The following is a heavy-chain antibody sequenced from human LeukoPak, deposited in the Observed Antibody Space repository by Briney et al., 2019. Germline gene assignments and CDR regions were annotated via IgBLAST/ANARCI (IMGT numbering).Heavy chain of an antibody. J-gene: IGHJ5*02. V-gene: IGHV1-69*01. Sequence: SVKVSCKASGGTFSSHAISWVRQAPGQGLEWMGGIIPIFGTANYAQKFKGRVTITADESTSTAYMELSSLRSEDTAVYYCARDSEGYCSGGSCPLWGANWFDPWGQGTLVTVSS. CDR2: IIPIFGTA. CDR3: ARDSEGYCSGGSCPLWGANWFDP. D-gene: IGHD2-15*01. CDR1: GGTFSSHA.